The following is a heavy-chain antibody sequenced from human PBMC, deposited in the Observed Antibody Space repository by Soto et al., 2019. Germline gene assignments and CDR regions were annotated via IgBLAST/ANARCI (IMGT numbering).Heavy chain of an antibody. CDR3: ARMPRRDGYTP. J-gene: IGHJ4*01. CDR1: GGSLINKKMG. Sequence: LTVTCTVPGGSLINKKMGVSLIREPQGKALEWLAHIFSNDEKSYSTSLKSRLTISKDTSKSQVVLTMTNMDPVDTATYYCARMPRRDGYTPWGHGTLVTVSS. D-gene: IGHD5-12*01. V-gene: IGHV2-26*01. CDR2: IFSNDEK.